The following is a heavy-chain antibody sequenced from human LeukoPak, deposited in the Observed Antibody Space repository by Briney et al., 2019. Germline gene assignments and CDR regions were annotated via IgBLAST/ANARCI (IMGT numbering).Heavy chain of an antibody. CDR1: GGSFSGYY. J-gene: IGHJ5*02. D-gene: IGHD2-2*01. Sequence: PSETLSLTCAVYGGSFSGYYWSWIRQPPGKGLEWIGEINHSGSTNYNPSLKSRVTISVDTSKNQFSLKLSSVTAADTAVYYCARAPPRYCSSTSCPKTVNWFDPWGQGTLVTVSS. CDR3: ARAPPRYCSSTSCPKTVNWFDP. CDR2: INHSGST. V-gene: IGHV4-34*01.